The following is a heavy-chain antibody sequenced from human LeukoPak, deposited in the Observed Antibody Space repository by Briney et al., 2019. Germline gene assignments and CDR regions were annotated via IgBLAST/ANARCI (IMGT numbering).Heavy chain of an antibody. J-gene: IGHJ4*02. CDR3: ARQDAGSYGYFAY. V-gene: IGHV5-51*01. D-gene: IGHD5-18*01. Sequence: GESLKISCKGSGYSFSSNWIGWVRQMPGKGLEWMGIIYPGDSDTRFSPSFQGQVTISADKSISTAYLQWSSLKASDTAVYYCARQDAGSYGYFAYWGQGTLVTVSS. CDR2: IYPGDSDT. CDR1: GYSFSSNW.